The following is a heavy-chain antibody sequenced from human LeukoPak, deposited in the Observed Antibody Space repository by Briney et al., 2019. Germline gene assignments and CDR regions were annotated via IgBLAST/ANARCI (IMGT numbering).Heavy chain of an antibody. V-gene: IGHV6-1*01. CDR3: ARCIVVVPAADNDAFDI. CDR1: GDSVSSNSTA. J-gene: IGHJ3*02. Sequence: SQTLSLTCAISGDSVSSNSTAWNWIRQSPSRGLEWLGRTYYRSKWYNDYAVSVKSRITINPDTSKNQFSLQLNSVTPEDTAVYYCARCIVVVPAADNDAFDIWGQGTMVTVSS. D-gene: IGHD2-2*01. CDR2: TYYRSKWYN.